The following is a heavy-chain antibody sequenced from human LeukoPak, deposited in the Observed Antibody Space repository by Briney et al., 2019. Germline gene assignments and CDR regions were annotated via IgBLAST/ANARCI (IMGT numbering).Heavy chain of an antibody. Sequence: GGSLRLSCAASGFTFSSYAMSWVRQAPGKGLEWVSAISGSGGSTYYADSVKGRFTISRDNSKNTLYLQMNSLRAEDTAVYYCAKDNRYSSGWSGDYWGQGTLVTVSS. CDR2: ISGSGGST. CDR3: AKDNRYSSGWSGDY. D-gene: IGHD6-19*01. CDR1: GFTFSSYA. J-gene: IGHJ4*02. V-gene: IGHV3-23*01.